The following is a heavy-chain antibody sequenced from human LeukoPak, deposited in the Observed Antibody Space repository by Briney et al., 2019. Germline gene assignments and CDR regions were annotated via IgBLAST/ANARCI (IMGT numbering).Heavy chain of an antibody. J-gene: IGHJ5*02. Sequence: GGSLRLSCSASGFTFSSYAMHWVRQAPGKGLEHVSAISSNGGSTYYADSVKGRFTISRDNSKNTLYLQMSSLRAEDTAVYYCVKGAPSYCSGGSCYRWFDPWGQGTLVTVSS. D-gene: IGHD2-15*01. V-gene: IGHV3-64D*06. CDR2: ISSNGGST. CDR3: VKGAPSYCSGGSCYRWFDP. CDR1: GFTFSSYA.